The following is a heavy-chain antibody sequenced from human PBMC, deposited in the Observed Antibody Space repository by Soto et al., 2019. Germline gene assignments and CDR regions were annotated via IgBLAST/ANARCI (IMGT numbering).Heavy chain of an antibody. CDR3: AGPTVVRVAGTFMGDTAYWYFDL. Sequence: QVQLVQSGAEVKKPGASVKVSCKASGYTFTSYGISWVRQAPGQGLEWMGWISAYNGNTNYAQKLQGRVTMTTDPSTSTAYMELRSLRADDTAVYYCAGPTVVRVAGTFMGDTAYWYFDLWGLGTLVTVSS. V-gene: IGHV1-18*01. CDR1: GYTFTSYG. J-gene: IGHJ2*01. CDR2: ISAYNGNT. D-gene: IGHD6-19*01.